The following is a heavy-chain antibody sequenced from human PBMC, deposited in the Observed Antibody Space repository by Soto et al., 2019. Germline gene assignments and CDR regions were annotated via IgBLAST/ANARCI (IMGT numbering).Heavy chain of an antibody. CDR3: ARLVYVNYVGYYFDY. CDR2: IYYSGTT. J-gene: IGHJ4*02. CDR1: GGSISNVDYY. V-gene: IGHV4-39*01. Sequence: ASETLSLTCTVSGGSISNVDYYWGWIRQPPGKELEWIGTIYYSGTTYFNPSVKSRLTISVDTSRNQFSLKLSSVTAADTAVYYCARLVYVNYVGYYFDYWGQGTLVTVSS. D-gene: IGHD3-16*01.